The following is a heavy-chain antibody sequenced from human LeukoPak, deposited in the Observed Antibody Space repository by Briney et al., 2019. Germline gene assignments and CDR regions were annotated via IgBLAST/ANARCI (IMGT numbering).Heavy chain of an antibody. CDR3: ARMGSGSYDNWFDP. D-gene: IGHD3-10*01. Sequence: PSETLSLTCTVSGGSISNYYWSWIRQPAGKGLEWIGRIYTSGSTNYNPSLKSRVTMSLDTSKNQFSLKLSSVTAADTAVYYCARMGSGSYDNWFDPWGQGTLVIVSS. V-gene: IGHV4-4*07. J-gene: IGHJ5*02. CDR2: IYTSGST. CDR1: GGSISNYY.